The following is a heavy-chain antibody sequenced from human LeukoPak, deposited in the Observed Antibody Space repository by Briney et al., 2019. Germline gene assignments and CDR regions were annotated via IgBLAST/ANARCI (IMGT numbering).Heavy chain of an antibody. CDR1: GGSISSDY. D-gene: IGHD3-16*01. V-gene: IGHV4-59*08. Sequence: SETLSLTCTVSGGSISSDYWNWIRQPPGKGLEWIGFIYYTGITNYNPSLKSRVTISLDTSKNQFSLRLYSVTAAGTAVYYCARRGENGHWYFDLWGRGTLVAVSS. CDR2: IYYTGIT. J-gene: IGHJ2*01. CDR3: ARRGENGHWYFDL.